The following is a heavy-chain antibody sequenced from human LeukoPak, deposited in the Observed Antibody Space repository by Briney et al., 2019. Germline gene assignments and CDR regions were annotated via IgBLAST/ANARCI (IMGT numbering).Heavy chain of an antibody. Sequence: GGSLRLSCAASGFTFSSYAMSWVRQAPGKGLEWVSAISGSGDSTYYADSVKGRFTISRDNSKNTLYLQMNSLRAEDTAVYYCAKSHARYCSSTSCHGAMTDFDYWGQGTLVTVSS. CDR3: AKSHARYCSSTSCHGAMTDFDY. CDR1: GFTFSSYA. D-gene: IGHD2-2*01. J-gene: IGHJ4*02. V-gene: IGHV3-23*01. CDR2: ISGSGDST.